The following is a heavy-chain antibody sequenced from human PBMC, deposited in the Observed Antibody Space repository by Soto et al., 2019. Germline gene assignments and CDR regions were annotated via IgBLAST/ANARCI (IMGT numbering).Heavy chain of an antibody. J-gene: IGHJ4*02. CDR1: GLTFSIYS. Sequence: PGGSVRVAFGASGLTFSIYSMSWFRQAPGKGLEWVSAISGSGGSTYYADSVKGRFTISRDNSKNTLYLQMNSLRAEDTAVYYCAKGQQLVYDYFDYWGQGALVTVSS. CDR3: AKGQQLVYDYFDY. V-gene: IGHV3-23*01. CDR2: ISGSGGST. D-gene: IGHD6-13*01.